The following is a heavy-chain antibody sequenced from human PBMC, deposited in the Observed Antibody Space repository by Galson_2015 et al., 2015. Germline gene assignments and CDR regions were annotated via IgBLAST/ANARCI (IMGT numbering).Heavy chain of an antibody. D-gene: IGHD1-1*01. CDR3: ARTHPSTTGTTAKSRSNWFDP. Sequence: LSLTCTVSGGSISSYYWSWIRQPPGKGLEWIGYIYYSGGTNYNPSLKSRVTISVDTSKNQFSLELSSVTAADTAVYYCARTHPSTTGTTAKSRSNWFDPWGQGTLVTVSS. CDR2: IYYSGGT. J-gene: IGHJ5*02. V-gene: IGHV4-59*01. CDR1: GGSISSYY.